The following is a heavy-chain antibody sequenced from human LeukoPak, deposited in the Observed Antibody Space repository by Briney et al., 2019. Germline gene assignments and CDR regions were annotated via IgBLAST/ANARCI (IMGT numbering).Heavy chain of an antibody. CDR1: GGSFSGYY. V-gene: IGHV4-34*01. D-gene: IGHD3-22*01. J-gene: IGHJ5*02. CDR3: ARDAAVYYDSSGYYYNWFDP. Sequence: SETLSLTCAVYGGSFSGYYWSWIRQPPGKGLEWIGEINHSGSTNYNPSLKSRVTISVDTSKNQFSLKLSSVTAADTAVYYCARDAAVYYDSSGYYYNWFDPWGQGTLVTVSS. CDR2: INHSGST.